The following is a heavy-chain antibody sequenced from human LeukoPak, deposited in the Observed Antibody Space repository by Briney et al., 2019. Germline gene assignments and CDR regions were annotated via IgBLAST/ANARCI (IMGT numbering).Heavy chain of an antibody. V-gene: IGHV3-30*18. CDR2: ISYDGRNK. J-gene: IGHJ4*02. D-gene: IGHD6-19*01. CDR1: GFRFGNYG. CDR3: VKDGDDSGWNYFDY. Sequence: TGGSLRLSCAASGFRFGNYGMHWVRQAPGKGLEWVAVISYDGRNKYYADSVKGRFTISRDNSQNTLSLQMNSLRAEDTAVYYCVKDGDDSGWNYFDYWGQGTLVTVSS.